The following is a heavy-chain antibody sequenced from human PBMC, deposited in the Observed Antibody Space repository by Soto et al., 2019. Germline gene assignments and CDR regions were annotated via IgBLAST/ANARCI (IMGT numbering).Heavy chain of an antibody. D-gene: IGHD6-19*01. CDR1: GFTFSSYG. V-gene: IGHV3-30*18. CDR2: TSYDGSIK. J-gene: IGHJ6*02. Sequence: PGGSLRLSCAASGFTFSSYGMHWVRRAPGKGLEWVAVTSYDGSIKYYTDSVKGRFTISRDNSKNTLYLQMNSLRSEDTAVYYCAKDKGIAVAGTPGMDVWGRGTTVTVSS. CDR3: AKDKGIAVAGTPGMDV.